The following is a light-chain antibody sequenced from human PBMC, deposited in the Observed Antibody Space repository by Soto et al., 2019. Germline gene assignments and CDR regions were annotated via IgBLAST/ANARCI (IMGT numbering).Light chain of an antibody. CDR2: AAS. CDR1: QGISNH. V-gene: IGKV1-27*01. J-gene: IGKJ3*01. CDR3: QKYNSAALFA. Sequence: DIPMTQSPSSLSASVGDRVTITCRASQGISNHLAWYQQKPRKVPKLLIYAASTLQSGVPSRFSGSGSGTDFTLTISSLQPEDVATYYCQKYNSAALFAFGPGTKVDIK.